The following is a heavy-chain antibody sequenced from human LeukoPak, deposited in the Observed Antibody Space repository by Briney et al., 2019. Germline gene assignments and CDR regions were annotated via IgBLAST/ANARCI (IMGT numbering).Heavy chain of an antibody. D-gene: IGHD4-11*01. V-gene: IGHV3-23*01. CDR1: GFTFSSYA. CDR3: AKDLHDYGNYVGWFDS. CDR2: ISGSGGST. J-gene: IGHJ5*01. Sequence: GGSLRLSCAASGFTFSSYAMDWVRQAPGKGLEWVSAISGSGGSTYYADSVKGRFTISRDNSKTTLFLQMNSLRAEGTAVYYCAKDLHDYGNYVGWFDSWGQGTLVTVSS.